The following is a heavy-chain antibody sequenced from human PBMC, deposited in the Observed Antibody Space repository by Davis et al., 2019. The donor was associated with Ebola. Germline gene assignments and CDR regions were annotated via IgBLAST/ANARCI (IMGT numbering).Heavy chain of an antibody. J-gene: IGHJ5*02. CDR3: ARGVRPRRVLLNYNWFDP. V-gene: IGHV4-34*01. D-gene: IGHD3-10*01. CDR1: GGSLNTYS. CDR2: VNHSGST. Sequence: PSETLSLTCVVSGGSLNTYSWTWIRQSPVKGLEWLGEVNHSGSTNFNPSLKGRVTMSIDTSKKQFSLKLTSVTAEDTAVYYCARGVRPRRVLLNYNWFDPWGQGTLVTVSS.